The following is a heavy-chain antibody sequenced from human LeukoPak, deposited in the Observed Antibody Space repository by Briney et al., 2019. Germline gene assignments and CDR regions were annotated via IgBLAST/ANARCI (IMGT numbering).Heavy chain of an antibody. CDR3: ARRAGAYSHPYDY. J-gene: IGHJ4*02. CDR2: IYSGGST. V-gene: IGHV3-53*01. Sequence: GGSLRLSCAASGFTVSSNSMTWVRQAPGKGLEWVSFIYSGGSTYYADSVKGRFTISRDNSKNTPYLQMNSLRADDTAVYYCARRAGAYSHPYDYWGQGTLVTVSS. D-gene: IGHD4/OR15-4a*01. CDR1: GFTVSSNS.